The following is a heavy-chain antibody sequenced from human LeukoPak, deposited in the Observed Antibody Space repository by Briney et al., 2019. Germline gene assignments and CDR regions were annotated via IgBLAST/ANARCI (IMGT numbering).Heavy chain of an antibody. Sequence: GGSLRLSCAASGFTFSTYAMSWVRQAPGKRLECVSALSGNGNTIYYADSVKGRFTISRDNSKNTLSLQMNSLRVEDTAVYYCARALYGGHDYWGQGTLVTVSS. J-gene: IGHJ4*02. V-gene: IGHV3-23*01. CDR3: ARALYGGHDY. D-gene: IGHD4-23*01. CDR2: LSGNGNTI. CDR1: GFTFSTYA.